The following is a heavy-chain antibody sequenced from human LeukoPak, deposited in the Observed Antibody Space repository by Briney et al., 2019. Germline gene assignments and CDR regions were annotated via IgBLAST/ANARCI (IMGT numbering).Heavy chain of an antibody. D-gene: IGHD1-26*01. CDR2: ISSSSSTI. Sequence: GGSLRLSCAASGFTFTIFGLNWVRQAPGKGPEWVSYISSSSSTIYYADSVKGRFTISRDNTKNSLYLQMNSLRAEDTAVYYCAREVGASEFDYWGQGTLVTVSS. J-gene: IGHJ4*02. CDR3: AREVGASEFDY. CDR1: GFTFTIFG. V-gene: IGHV3-48*04.